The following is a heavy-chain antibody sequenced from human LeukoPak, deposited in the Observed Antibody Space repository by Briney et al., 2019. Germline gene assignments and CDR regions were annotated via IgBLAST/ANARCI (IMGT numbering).Heavy chain of an antibody. V-gene: IGHV3-53*01. CDR1: GFTFSSYA. Sequence: GGSLRLSCAASGFTFSSYAMSWVRQAPGKGLEWVSSIYGGDNREYSDSVKGRFTISRDDSKNTVSLQMSSLRVEDTAVYYCARGPTVSSTWDYWGQGTLVTVST. D-gene: IGHD2-2*01. CDR3: ARGPTVSSTWDY. J-gene: IGHJ4*02. CDR2: IYGGDNR.